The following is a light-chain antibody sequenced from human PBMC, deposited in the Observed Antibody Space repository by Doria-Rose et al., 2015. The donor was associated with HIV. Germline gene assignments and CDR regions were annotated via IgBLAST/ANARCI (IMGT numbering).Light chain of an antibody. CDR3: HQYGTSWT. J-gene: IGKJ1*01. V-gene: IGKV3-20*01. Sequence: DIVMTQTPGTLSLSPGERATLSCRASQSFSSNYLDWYQQQPGQAPSILIYDGSTRATGIPDRFSASGSGTDFTLTINRLEPEDFALYYCHQYGTSWTSGQGTKVEI. CDR1: QSFSSNY. CDR2: DGS.